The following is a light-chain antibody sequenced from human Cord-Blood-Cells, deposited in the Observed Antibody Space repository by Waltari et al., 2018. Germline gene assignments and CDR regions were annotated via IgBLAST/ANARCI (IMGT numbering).Light chain of an antibody. CDR1: SSDVGGYNY. CDR3: CSYAGSYTYV. Sequence: QSALTQPRSVSGSPGQSVTISCTGTSSDVGGYNYVSWYQQHPGKAPKLMIYDVSKRPSGVPDRFSGSKSGNTASLTSSGLQAEDEADYYCCSYAGSYTYVFGTGTKDTVL. J-gene: IGLJ1*01. V-gene: IGLV2-11*01. CDR2: DVS.